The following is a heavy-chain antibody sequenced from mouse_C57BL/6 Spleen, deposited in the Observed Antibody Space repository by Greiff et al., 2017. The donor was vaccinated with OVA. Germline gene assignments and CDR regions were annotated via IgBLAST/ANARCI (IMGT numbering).Heavy chain of an antibody. CDR1: GYTFTSYW. J-gene: IGHJ4*01. CDR2: IDPSDSET. Sequence: QVQLQQPGAELVRPGSSVKLSCKASGYTFTSYWMHWVKQRPIQGLEWIGNIDPSDSETHYNQKFKDQATLSVDKSYSPLYLQLSSLTSEDSAVYYCARTDYGSSQGARDYWGQGTSVTVSS. V-gene: IGHV1-52*01. D-gene: IGHD1-1*01. CDR3: ARTDYGSSQGARDY.